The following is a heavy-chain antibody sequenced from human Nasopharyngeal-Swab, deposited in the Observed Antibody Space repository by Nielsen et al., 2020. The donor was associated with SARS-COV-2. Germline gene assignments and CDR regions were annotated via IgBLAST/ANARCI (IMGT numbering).Heavy chain of an antibody. CDR3: ATTVTTGTGDY. V-gene: IGHV3-30*03. Sequence: GESLKISCAASGFTFSSYGIHWVRQAPGKGLEWVAVISYDGSNKYYADSVKGRFTISRDNSKNTLYLQMNSLRAEDTAVYYCATTVTTGTGDYWGQGTLVTVSS. D-gene: IGHD4-17*01. CDR1: GFTFSSYG. J-gene: IGHJ4*02. CDR2: ISYDGSNK.